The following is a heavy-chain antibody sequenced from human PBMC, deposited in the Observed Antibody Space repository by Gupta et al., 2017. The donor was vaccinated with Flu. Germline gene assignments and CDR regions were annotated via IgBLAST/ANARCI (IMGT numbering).Heavy chain of an antibody. CDR2: IKSKTDGGTT. J-gene: IGHJ4*02. V-gene: IGHV3-15*01. D-gene: IGHD5-12*01. CDR1: GFTFSNAW. CDR3: TTGAGGGYSGYDSSIDY. Sequence: EVQLVESGGGLVKPGGSLRLSCAASGFTFSNAWMSWVRQAPGKGLEWVGRIKSKTDGGTTDYAAPVKGRFTISRDDSKNTLYLQMNSLKTEDTAVYYCTTGAGGGYSGYDSSIDYWGQGTLVTVSS.